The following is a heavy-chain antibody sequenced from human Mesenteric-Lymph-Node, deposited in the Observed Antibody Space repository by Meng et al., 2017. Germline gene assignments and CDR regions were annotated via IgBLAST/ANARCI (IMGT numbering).Heavy chain of an antibody. J-gene: IGHJ5*02. CDR1: GGSISTTSYY. CDR2: GYYNGNT. CDR3: ARASRTFDNWFDP. Sequence: QLHLQESGPGPVKPSETLSLTCTVSGGSISTTSYYWGWIRQPPGKGLEWIANGYYNGNTYFNPSLQSRVIISVDTFKNQSSLKLISVTVADTAVYYCARASRTFDNWFDPWGQGTLVTVSS. V-gene: IGHV4-39*01. D-gene: IGHD1-14*01.